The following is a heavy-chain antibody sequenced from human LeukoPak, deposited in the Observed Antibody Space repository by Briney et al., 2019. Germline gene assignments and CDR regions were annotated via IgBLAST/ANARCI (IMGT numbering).Heavy chain of an antibody. V-gene: IGHV3-7*05. D-gene: IGHD3-10*01. CDR1: GFIFSNYW. CDR2: IKQDGSEK. Sequence: WGSLRLSCAASGFIFSNYWMNWVRQFPGKGLEWVASIKQDGSEKYYVDSVKGRFTISRDNAKNSLYLQMNSLRADDTAMYYCAKSRNFGYDYWGQGTLVTVSS. J-gene: IGHJ4*02. CDR3: AKSRNFGYDY.